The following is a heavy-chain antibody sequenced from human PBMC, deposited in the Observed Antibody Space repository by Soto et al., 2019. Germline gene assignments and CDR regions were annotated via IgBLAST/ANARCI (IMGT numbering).Heavy chain of an antibody. J-gene: IGHJ3*02. V-gene: IGHV3-9*01. CDR1: GFTFDDYA. Sequence: PGGSMRLSSAASGFTFDDYAMHWVRQAPGKGLEWVSGISWNSGSIGYADSVKGRFTISRDNAKNSLYLQMNSLRAEDTALYYCAKDIAYYDMLWAFDIWGQGTMVTVSS. CDR3: AKDIAYYDMLWAFDI. CDR2: ISWNSGSI. D-gene: IGHD3-9*01.